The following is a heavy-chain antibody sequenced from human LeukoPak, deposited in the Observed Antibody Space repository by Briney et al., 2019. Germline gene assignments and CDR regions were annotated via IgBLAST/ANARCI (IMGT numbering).Heavy chain of an antibody. CDR2: IYSDNT. Sequence: GGSLRLSCAASGFTFSGYAMTWVRQAPGKGLEWVSFIYSDNTHYSDSVKGRFTISRDNSKNTLYLQMNSLRAEDTAVYYCARRAGAYSHPYDYWGQGTLVTVSS. CDR3: ARRAGAYSHPYDY. J-gene: IGHJ4*02. V-gene: IGHV3-53*01. D-gene: IGHD4/OR15-4a*01. CDR1: GFTFSGYA.